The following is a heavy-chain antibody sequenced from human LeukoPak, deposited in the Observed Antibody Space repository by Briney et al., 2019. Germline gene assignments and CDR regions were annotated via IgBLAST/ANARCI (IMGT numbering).Heavy chain of an antibody. CDR3: ARARRDAFDI. CDR1: GGSISSGSYY. J-gene: IGHJ3*02. V-gene: IGHV4-61*02. CDR2: IYTSGST. Sequence: SQTLSLICTVSGGSISSGSYYWSWIRQPAGKGLEWIGRIYTSGSTNYNPSLKSRVTISVDTSKNQFSLKLSSVTAADTAVYYCARARRDAFDIWGQGTMVTVSS.